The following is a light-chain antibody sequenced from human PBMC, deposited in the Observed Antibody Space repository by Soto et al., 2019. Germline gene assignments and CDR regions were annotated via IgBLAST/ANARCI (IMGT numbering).Light chain of an antibody. CDR1: SGHGNYV. CDR2: VKSDGSH. V-gene: IGLV4-69*01. J-gene: IGLJ2*01. CDR3: QTWDTGIVV. Sequence: QSVLTQSPSASASLGASVKLTCTLSSGHGNYVIAWHQQQPEKGPRYLMKVKSDGSHNKGDEIPDRFSGSSSGAERYLAISSLQSVDEADYYCQTWDTGIVVFGGGTKLTVL.